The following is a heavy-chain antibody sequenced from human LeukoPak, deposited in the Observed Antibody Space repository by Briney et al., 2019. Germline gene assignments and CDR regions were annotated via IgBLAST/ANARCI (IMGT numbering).Heavy chain of an antibody. CDR3: ARLRIPARYCSSTSCYELDY. J-gene: IGHJ4*02. CDR2: IYYSRST. D-gene: IGHD2-2*01. CDR1: GGSISSYY. V-gene: IGHV4-59*08. Sequence: SETLSPTCTVSGGSISSYYWSWIRQPPGKGLEWIGYIYYSRSTNYNPSLKSRVTISVDTSKNQFSLKLSSVTAADTAVYYCARLRIPARYCSSTSCYELDYWGQGTLVTVSS.